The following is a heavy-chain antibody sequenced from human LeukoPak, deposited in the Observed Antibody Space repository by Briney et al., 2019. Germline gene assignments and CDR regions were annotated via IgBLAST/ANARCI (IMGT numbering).Heavy chain of an antibody. CDR1: GFTFSSYA. Sequence: GGSLRLSCAASGFTFSSYAMSWVRQAPGKGLEWVSAISGSGGSTYYADSVKGRFTISRDNSKNTLYLQMNSLRAEDTAVYYCAKGTTMVRGVIITFDDWGQGTLVTVSS. CDR2: ISGSGGST. V-gene: IGHV3-23*01. D-gene: IGHD3-10*01. CDR3: AKGTTMVRGVIITFDD. J-gene: IGHJ4*02.